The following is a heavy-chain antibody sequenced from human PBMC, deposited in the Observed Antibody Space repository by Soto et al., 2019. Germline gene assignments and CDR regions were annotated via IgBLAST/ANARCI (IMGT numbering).Heavy chain of an antibody. CDR1: GFVFGDYW. V-gene: IGHV3-7*01. CDR2: IKVDGSEQ. CDR3: AKWGGGGSDH. D-gene: IGHD3-16*01. Sequence: EVQLVESGGGLVQPGGSLRLSCAASGFVFGDYWMSWVRQAPRKGLEWVANIKVDGSEQYYVDSVKGRFTVSRDNAKKSLYLQMNSLRVADTAVYYCAKWGGGGSDHWGQGTLVTVSS. J-gene: IGHJ4*02.